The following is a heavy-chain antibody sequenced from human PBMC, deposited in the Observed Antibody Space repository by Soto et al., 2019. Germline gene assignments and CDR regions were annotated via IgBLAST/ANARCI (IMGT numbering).Heavy chain of an antibody. CDR3: ARDSATITTYFDY. J-gene: IGHJ4*02. V-gene: IGHV3-33*01. D-gene: IGHD4-4*01. CDR1: GYTFSSYG. CDR2: IWYDGSKR. Sequence: GGSLRLSCVASGYTFSSYGMHWVRQAPGKGLEWVALIWYDGSKRYYGDSVKGRFSISRDDSKNTLYLQMDSLRAEDTAVYYCARDSATITTYFDYWGQGTLVTVSS.